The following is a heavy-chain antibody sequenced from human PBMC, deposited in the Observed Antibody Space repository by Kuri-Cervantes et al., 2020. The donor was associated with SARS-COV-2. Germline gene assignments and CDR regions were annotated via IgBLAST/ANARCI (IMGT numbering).Heavy chain of an antibody. CDR2: IRIRATNYAT. D-gene: IGHD1-26*01. CDR1: GFTFSGSP. Sequence: GGSLRLSCAASGFTFSGSPIHWVRQASGKGLEWVGHIRIRATNYATAYAASVTGRFTISRDDSKNTAYLQMNSLRAEDTAVYYCAKEAQRVRVGATSLFYWGQGTLVTVSS. J-gene: IGHJ4*02. CDR3: AKEAQRVRVGATSLFY. V-gene: IGHV3-73*01.